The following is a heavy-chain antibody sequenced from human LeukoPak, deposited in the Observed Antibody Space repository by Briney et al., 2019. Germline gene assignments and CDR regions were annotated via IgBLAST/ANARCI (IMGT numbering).Heavy chain of an antibody. CDR3: AAGTAADF. CDR2: ISGGTSTI. D-gene: IGHD6-13*01. CDR1: GFTFSSHS. V-gene: IGHV3-48*04. J-gene: IGHJ4*02. Sequence: GGSLRLSCAASGFTFSSHSMNWVRQAPSKGLEWVSYISGGTSTIYYADSVKGRFTISRDNAKNTLYLQMNSLGVEDTAVYYCAAGTAADFWGQGTLVSVSS.